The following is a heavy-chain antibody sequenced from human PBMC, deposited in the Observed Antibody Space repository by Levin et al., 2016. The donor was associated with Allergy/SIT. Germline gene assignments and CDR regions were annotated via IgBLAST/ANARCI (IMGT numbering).Heavy chain of an antibody. Sequence: SETLSLTCTVSGGSISSYYWSWIRQPPGKGLEWIGYIYYSGSTNYNPSLKSRVTISVDTSKNQFSLKLSSVTAADTAVYYCARAAGYSGYDFSPFDYWGQGTLVTVSS. J-gene: IGHJ4*02. D-gene: IGHD5-12*01. V-gene: IGHV4-59*01. CDR2: IYYSGST. CDR3: ARAAGYSGYDFSPFDY. CDR1: GGSISSYY.